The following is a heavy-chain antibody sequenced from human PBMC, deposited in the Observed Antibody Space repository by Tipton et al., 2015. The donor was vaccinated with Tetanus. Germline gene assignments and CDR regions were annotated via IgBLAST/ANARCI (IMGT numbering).Heavy chain of an antibody. Sequence: VQLVQSGAEMKKPGESLRISCKGSGYNFTKYWIGWVRQMPGKGLEWLGIIDPGDSETKYSPSFRGQVTFSADRSTNTVYLQRSSLKASDTAIYYCAKGDPGNFDSWGQGTQVIVSS. CDR1: GYNFTKYW. J-gene: IGHJ4*02. CDR2: IDPGDSET. CDR3: AKGDPGNFDS. V-gene: IGHV5-51*01. D-gene: IGHD3-9*01.